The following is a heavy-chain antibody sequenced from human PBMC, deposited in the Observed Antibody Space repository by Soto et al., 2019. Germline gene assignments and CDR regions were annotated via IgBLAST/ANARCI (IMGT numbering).Heavy chain of an antibody. J-gene: IGHJ5*02. Sequence: QVQLQESGPGLVEPSETLSLTCTVSGASITRGDYYWAWIRQLPGKGLPWLGSMSHSGNNFYNPSLKNRLRMSVDTSENQFSLNLRSVPAADTAVYYFARKAGMTFDPWGQGTLVNVSS. D-gene: IGHD6-19*01. CDR3: ARKAGMTFDP. CDR2: MSHSGNN. CDR1: GASITRGDYY. V-gene: IGHV4-31*03.